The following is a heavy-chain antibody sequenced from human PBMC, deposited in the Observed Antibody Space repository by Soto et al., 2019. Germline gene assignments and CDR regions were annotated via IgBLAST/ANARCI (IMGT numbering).Heavy chain of an antibody. CDR1: GFTFSSNA. D-gene: IGHD2-8*02. Sequence: TGGSLRLSCAASGFTFSSNAMSWVRRAPGKGLEGVSGITGSGGMTDYADSVKGQFTISRDNSKNTPYLQMNYLSVEDTAIYFCAGPDTFLYDCTGAGIYFDSWGQGTLVTVSS. CDR2: ITGSGGMT. CDR3: AGPDTFLYDCTGAGIYFDS. J-gene: IGHJ4*02. V-gene: IGHV3-23*01.